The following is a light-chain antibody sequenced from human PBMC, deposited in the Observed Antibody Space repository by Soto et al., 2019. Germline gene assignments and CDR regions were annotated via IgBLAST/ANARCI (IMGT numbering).Light chain of an antibody. CDR1: QSVSRI. CDR3: QQYDKWPPT. CDR2: GAS. V-gene: IGKV3-15*01. J-gene: IGKJ1*01. Sequence: EIVMTQSPATLSVSPGERTTLSCRASQSVSRILAWYQQKPGQAPRLLIYGASTRATGIPVRFSGSGSGTEFTLTISSLQSEDFAVYYCQQYDKWPPTFGQGTKVDSK.